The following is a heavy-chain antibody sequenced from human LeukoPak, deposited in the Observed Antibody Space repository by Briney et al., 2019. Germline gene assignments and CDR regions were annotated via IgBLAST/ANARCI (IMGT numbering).Heavy chain of an antibody. CDR3: ARDIHWRAAMVPLDY. D-gene: IGHD5-18*01. V-gene: IGHV1-2*02. J-gene: IGHJ4*02. CDR1: GYTFTGYY. Sequence: ASVKVSCKASGYTFTGYYMHWVRQAPGQGLEWMGWINPNSGGTNYAQKLQGRVTMTTDTSTSTAYMELRSLRSDDTAVYYCARDIHWRAAMVPLDYWGQGTLVTVSS. CDR2: INPNSGGT.